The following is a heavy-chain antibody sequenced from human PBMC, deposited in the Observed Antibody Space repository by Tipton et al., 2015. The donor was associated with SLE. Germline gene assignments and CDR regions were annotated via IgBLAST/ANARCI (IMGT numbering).Heavy chain of an antibody. J-gene: IGHJ4*02. V-gene: IGHV4-34*01. CDR2: INHRGGT. CDR3: ARSRYDFWSGFDY. Sequence: TLSLTCTVYGGSFSPYSWSWIRQSPGKGLEWIGEINHRGGTNNNPSLKSRVTISVDTSKNQFSLNLTSVTAADTAVYYCARSRYDFWSGFDYWGQGTPVTVSS. CDR1: GGSFSPYS. D-gene: IGHD3-3*01.